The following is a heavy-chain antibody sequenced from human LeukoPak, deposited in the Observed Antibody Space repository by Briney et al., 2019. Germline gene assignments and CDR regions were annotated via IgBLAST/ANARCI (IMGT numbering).Heavy chain of an antibody. CDR3: AEITMIRGFDY. CDR1: GFSFSSYG. J-gene: IGHJ4*02. CDR2: ISSSGSST. V-gene: IGHV3-23*01. Sequence: GGSLRLSCAASGFSFSSYGMSWVRQAPGKGLEWVSSISSSGSSTYYVDSVKGRFTVSRDNSKNTVDLQMNSLRAEDTAVYYCAEITMIRGFDYWGQGTLVTVSS. D-gene: IGHD3-10*01.